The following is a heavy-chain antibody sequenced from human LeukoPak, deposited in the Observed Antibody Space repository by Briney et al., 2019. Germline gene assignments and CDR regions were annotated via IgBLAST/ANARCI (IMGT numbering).Heavy chain of an antibody. V-gene: IGHV3-48*03. J-gene: IGHJ4*02. CDR3: ARESVGYGDYLGL. D-gene: IGHD4-17*01. Sequence: GGSLRLSRAASGFTYSNYEINWVRQARGKGLEGVSYISSSGSTIYYADSVKGRFTISRDNGKNSLYLQMNSLRAEDTAVYYCARESVGYGDYLGLWGQGTLVAVSS. CDR2: ISSSGSTI. CDR1: GFTYSNYE.